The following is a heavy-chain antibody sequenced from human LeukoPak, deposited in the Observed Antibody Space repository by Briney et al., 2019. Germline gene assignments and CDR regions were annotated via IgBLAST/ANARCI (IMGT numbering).Heavy chain of an antibody. D-gene: IGHD3-3*01. CDR1: GFTFSSYA. V-gene: IGHV3-30-3*01. CDR3: ARDKPSRYDFWSGYYTFDY. J-gene: IGHJ4*02. Sequence: QSGGSLRLSCEASGFTFSSYAMHWVRQAPGKGLEWVAVISYDGSNKYYADAVKGRFTISRDNSKNTLYLQMNTLRPEDTAVYCCARDKPSRYDFWSGYYTFDYWGQGTLVTVSS. CDR2: ISYDGSNK.